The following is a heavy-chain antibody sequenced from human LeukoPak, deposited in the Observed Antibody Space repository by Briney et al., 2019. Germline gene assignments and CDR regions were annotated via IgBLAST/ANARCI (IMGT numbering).Heavy chain of an antibody. J-gene: IGHJ4*02. V-gene: IGHV3-66*01. D-gene: IGHD3-10*01. CDR2: IYSGGST. CDR3: AKGLLWFGESTYYFDY. Sequence: GGSLRLSCAASGFTVSSNYMSWVRQAPGKGLEWVSVIYSGGSTYYADSVKGRFTISRDNSKNTLYLQMNSLRAEDTAVYYCAKGLLWFGESTYYFDYWGQGTLVTVSS. CDR1: GFTVSSNY.